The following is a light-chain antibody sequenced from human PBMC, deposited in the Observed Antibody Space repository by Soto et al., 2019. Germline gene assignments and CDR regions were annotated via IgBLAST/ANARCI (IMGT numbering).Light chain of an antibody. CDR1: NSDVGSYNR. CDR3: CSYAGSSTFSYV. CDR2: DVN. V-gene: IGLV2-23*02. J-gene: IGLJ1*01. Sequence: QSVLTQPASVSGSPGQSITISCTGTNSDVGSYNRVSWYQQPPGTAPKLMIFDVNNRPSGVSYRFSGSKSGNTAYLTISGLQAEDEADYYCCSYAGSSTFSYVFGTGTKVTVL.